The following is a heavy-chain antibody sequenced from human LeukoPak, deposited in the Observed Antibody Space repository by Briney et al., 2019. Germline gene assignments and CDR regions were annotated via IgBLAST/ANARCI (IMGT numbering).Heavy chain of an antibody. J-gene: IGHJ6*02. CDR1: GFTFSRYA. D-gene: IGHD2-2*01. CDR3: AKAHCSSTSCYPNYYYYYGMDV. CDR2: ISYDANIGNNK. V-gene: IGHV3-30-3*01. Sequence: RAGGSLRLSCATSGFTFSRYAMHWARQAPGKGLEWVALISYDANIGNNKYYADSVKGRFTISRDNSKNTLCLQMNSLRAEDTAVYYCAKAHCSSTSCYPNYYYYYGMDVWGQGTTVTVSS.